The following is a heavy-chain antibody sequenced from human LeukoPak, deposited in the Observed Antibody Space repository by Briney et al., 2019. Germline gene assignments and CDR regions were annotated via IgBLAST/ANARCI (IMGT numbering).Heavy chain of an antibody. V-gene: IGHV3-30*18. J-gene: IGHJ3*02. CDR2: ISDDGSNK. CDR3: AKDSDSSGYYLAFAI. Sequence: GGSLRLSCAASGFTFSSYGMRWGRQAPGKGLEWVAVISDDGSNKDYAYSVKGRFPISTDNSKPPIYLQMNSLRAEDTAVYYCAKDSDSSGYYLAFAIWGQGTMVTVSS. CDR1: GFTFSSYG. D-gene: IGHD3-22*01.